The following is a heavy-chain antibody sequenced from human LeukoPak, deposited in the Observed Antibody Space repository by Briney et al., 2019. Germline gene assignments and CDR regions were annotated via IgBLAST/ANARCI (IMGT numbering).Heavy chain of an antibody. J-gene: IGHJ1*01. D-gene: IGHD3-22*01. Sequence: PGRSLRLSCAASGFTFSSYGMHWVRQAPGKGLEWVAVISYDGSNKYYADSVKGRFTISRDNSKNTLYLQMNSLRAEDTAVHYCAKATYYYDSSNIQHWGQGTLVTVSS. CDR2: ISYDGSNK. CDR3: AKATYYYDSSNIQH. V-gene: IGHV3-30*18. CDR1: GFTFSSYG.